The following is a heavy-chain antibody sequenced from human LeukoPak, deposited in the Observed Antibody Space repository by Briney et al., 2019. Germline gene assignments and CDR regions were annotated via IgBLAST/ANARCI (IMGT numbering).Heavy chain of an antibody. J-gene: IGHJ6*03. V-gene: IGHV4-59*01. D-gene: IGHD1-7*01. CDR2: IYHSGST. Sequence: SETLSITCTVAGGSLTSLYWSWIRQPPGEGLEWIGYIYHSGSTNYNPSLKSRFTSSLDTSKDQFSLELNSVTAADTAVYYCAMGELEDYTFYMDVWGKGTTVTVSS. CDR3: AMGELEDYTFYMDV. CDR1: GGSLTSLY.